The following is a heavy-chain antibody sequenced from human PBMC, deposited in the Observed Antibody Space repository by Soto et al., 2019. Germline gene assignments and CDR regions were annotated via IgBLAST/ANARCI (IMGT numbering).Heavy chain of an antibody. V-gene: IGHV4-30-4*01. CDR3: ARYSGYEGLRFDP. D-gene: IGHD5-12*01. CDR2: IYYSGST. J-gene: IGHJ5*02. CDR1: GGSISSGDYY. Sequence: SETLSLTCTVSGGSISSGDYYWSWIRQPPGKGLEWIGYIYYSGSTYYNPSLKSRVTISVDTSKNQFSLKLSSVTAADTAVYYCARYSGYEGLRFDPWGQGTLVTVSS.